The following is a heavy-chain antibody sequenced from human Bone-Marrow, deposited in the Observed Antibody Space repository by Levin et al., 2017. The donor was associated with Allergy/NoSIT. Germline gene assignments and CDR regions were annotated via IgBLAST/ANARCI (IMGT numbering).Heavy chain of an antibody. CDR2: INAGNGNT. CDR3: ARSGIMVRGVIIDY. D-gene: IGHD3-10*01. Sequence: PGGSLRLSCKASGSTFTSYAMHWVRQAPGQRLEWMGWINAGNGNTKYSQKFQGRVTITRDTSASTAYMELSSLRSEDTAVYYCARSGIMVRGVIIDYWGQGTLVTVSS. V-gene: IGHV1-3*01. J-gene: IGHJ4*02. CDR1: GSTFTSYA.